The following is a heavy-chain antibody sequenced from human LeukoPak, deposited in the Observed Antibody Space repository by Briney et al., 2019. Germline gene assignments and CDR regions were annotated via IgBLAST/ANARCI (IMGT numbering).Heavy chain of an antibody. CDR3: ASQGDDPLSSWYHWFDP. Sequence: GASVKVSCKASGYTFTSYDINWVRQATGQGLEWMGWMNPNSGNTGYAQKFQGRVTMTRNTSISTAYMELSSLRSEDTAVYYCASQGDDPLSSWYHWFDPWGQGTLVTVSS. V-gene: IGHV1-8*01. J-gene: IGHJ5*02. CDR1: GYTFTSYD. D-gene: IGHD6-13*01. CDR2: MNPNSGNT.